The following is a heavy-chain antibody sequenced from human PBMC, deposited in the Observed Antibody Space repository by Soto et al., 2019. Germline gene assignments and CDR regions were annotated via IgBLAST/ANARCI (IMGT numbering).Heavy chain of an antibody. D-gene: IGHD3-3*01. Sequence: QVQLVQSGADVKKPGASVKVSCKTSGFSFSDYYLHWVRQVPGEGLEWMGWTHPNNVATNNSRKFPGRGAMSSETSTNTAYMELRGLMSADTAVYYCAKDGRNLWRGSCSYQFDSWGQGSLVTVSS. V-gene: IGHV1-2*02. CDR3: AKDGRNLWRGSCSYQFDS. J-gene: IGHJ4*02. CDR1: GFSFSDYY. CDR2: THPNNVAT.